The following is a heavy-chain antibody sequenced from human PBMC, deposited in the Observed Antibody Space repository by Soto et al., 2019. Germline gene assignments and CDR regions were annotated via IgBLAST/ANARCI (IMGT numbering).Heavy chain of an antibody. J-gene: IGHJ6*03. V-gene: IGHV3-23*01. CDR3: AKGGSSWYIRDYYYYMDV. CDR1: GFTFSSYA. D-gene: IGHD6-13*01. Sequence: GGSLRLSCAASGFTFSSYAMSWVRQAPGKGLEWVSAISGSGGSTYYADSVKGRFTISRDNSKNTLYLQMNSLRAEDTAVYYCAKGGSSWYIRDYYYYMDVWGKGTTVTVSS. CDR2: ISGSGGST.